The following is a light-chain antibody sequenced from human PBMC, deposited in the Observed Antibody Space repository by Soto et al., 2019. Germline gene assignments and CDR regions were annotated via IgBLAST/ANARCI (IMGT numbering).Light chain of an antibody. CDR2: AAS. Sequence: DMEMTQSPSSLSASVGDRVTITCRASQSISNYLNWYQHKPGKVPKLLIYAASSLQSGVPTRFSGSGSGTDSTLTINSLQPEDFVTYYCQQSYGTPLTFGGGTKVEIK. J-gene: IGKJ4*01. CDR1: QSISNY. V-gene: IGKV1-39*01. CDR3: QQSYGTPLT.